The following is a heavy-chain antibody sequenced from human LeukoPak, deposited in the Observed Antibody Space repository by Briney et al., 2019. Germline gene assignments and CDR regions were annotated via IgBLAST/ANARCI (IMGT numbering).Heavy chain of an antibody. CDR1: GFSLSTSGMC. Sequence: SGPALVKPTQTLTLTCTFSGFSLSTSGMCVSWIRQPPGKALEWLALIDWDDDKYYSTSLKTRLTISKDTSKNQVVLTMTNMDPVDTATYYCARITTSVAGTGWFDPWGQGTLVTVSS. D-gene: IGHD6-19*01. CDR3: ARITTSVAGTGWFDP. V-gene: IGHV2-70*01. J-gene: IGHJ5*02. CDR2: IDWDDDK.